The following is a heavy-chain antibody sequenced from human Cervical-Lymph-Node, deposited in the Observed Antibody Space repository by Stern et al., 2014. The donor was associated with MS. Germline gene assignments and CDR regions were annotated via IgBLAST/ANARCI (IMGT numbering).Heavy chain of an antibody. CDR2: IWYDESNK. D-gene: IGHD2-21*02. CDR3: ARAGDTKPFNTFDI. J-gene: IGHJ3*02. CDR1: GFTFITYG. V-gene: IGHV3-33*01. Sequence: VQLVQSGGGVVQPGRSLRLSCAASGFTFITYGMHWVRQAPGKGLEWVAVIWYDESNKDYADSVKGRFTISRDNSKNTVYLQMNSLRAEDTAVYYCARAGDTKPFNTFDIWGQGTMVTVSS.